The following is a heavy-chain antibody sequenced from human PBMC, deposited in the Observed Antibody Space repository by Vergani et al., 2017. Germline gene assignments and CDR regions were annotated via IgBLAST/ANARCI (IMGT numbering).Heavy chain of an antibody. D-gene: IGHD6-13*01. CDR1: GGTFSSYA. CDR2: IIPSGGST. J-gene: IGHJ4*02. CDR3: ATLSIAAAGGDY. Sequence: QVQLVQSGAEVKKPGSSVKVSCKASGGTFSSYAISWVRQAPGQGLEWMGRIIPSGGSTSYAQKFQGRVTMTRDTSTSTVYMELSSLRSEDTAVYYCATLSIAAAGGDYWGQGTLVTVSS. V-gene: IGHV1-69*09.